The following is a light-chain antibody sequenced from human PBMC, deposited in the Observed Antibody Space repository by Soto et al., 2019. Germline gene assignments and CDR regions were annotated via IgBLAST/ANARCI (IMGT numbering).Light chain of an antibody. V-gene: IGKV3-11*01. CDR2: DAS. J-gene: IGKJ1*01. CDR1: QSVSSY. Sequence: EIVWTQSPATLSLSPGERATLSCRASQSVSSYLAWYQQKPCQAHRLLIYDASNRATGIPARFSGSGSGTDFTLTISSLEPEDFAVYYCQQRSNWLSWTFGQGTKVDIK. CDR3: QQRSNWLSWT.